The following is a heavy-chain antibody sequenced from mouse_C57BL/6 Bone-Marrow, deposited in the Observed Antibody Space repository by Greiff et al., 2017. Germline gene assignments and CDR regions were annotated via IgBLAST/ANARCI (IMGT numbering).Heavy chain of an antibody. Sequence: QVQLQQSGPGLVQPSQSLSITCTVSGFSLTSYGVHWVRQSPGKGLEWLGVIWRGGSTDYNAAFMSRLSITQDNSKSQVFFKMNRLQAYNTAIYYCARTGNDVLFAYWGQGTLVTVSA. V-gene: IGHV2-5*01. J-gene: IGHJ3*01. D-gene: IGHD2-2*01. CDR2: IWRGGST. CDR3: ARTGNDVLFAY. CDR1: GFSLTSYG.